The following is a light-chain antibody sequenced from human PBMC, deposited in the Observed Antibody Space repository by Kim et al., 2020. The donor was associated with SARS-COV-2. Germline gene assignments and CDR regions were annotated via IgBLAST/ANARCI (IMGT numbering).Light chain of an antibody. CDR1: RIGSHNY. Sequence: SPGPSITITCSGTRIGSHNYISWYKQHPDTAPRLMIYGVSVRPSGVPNRFSGSKSGNTAFLTISGLQFEDEADYYCGSRPTIHSYVFGTGTKVTVL. J-gene: IGLJ1*01. CDR2: GVS. CDR3: GSRPTIHSYV. V-gene: IGLV2-14*03.